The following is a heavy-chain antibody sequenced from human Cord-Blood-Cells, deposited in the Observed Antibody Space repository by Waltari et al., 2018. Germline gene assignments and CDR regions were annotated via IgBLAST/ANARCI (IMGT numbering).Heavy chain of an antibody. V-gene: IGHV3-30*18. Sequence: QVQLVESGGGVVQPGRSLRLSCAASGFTFSRYGLHWVRQAPGKGLEWVAVISYDGSNKYYADSVKGRFTISRDNSKNTLYLQMNSLRAEDTAVYYCAKDEYSSSFDYWGQGTLVTVSS. CDR2: ISYDGSNK. CDR1: GFTFSRYG. CDR3: AKDEYSSSFDY. D-gene: IGHD6-6*01. J-gene: IGHJ4*02.